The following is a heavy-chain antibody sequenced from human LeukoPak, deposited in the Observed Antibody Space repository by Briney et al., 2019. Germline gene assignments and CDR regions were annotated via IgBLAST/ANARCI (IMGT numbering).Heavy chain of an antibody. J-gene: IGHJ4*02. Sequence: GGSLRLSCAASGFTFSDYYMSWIRQAPGKGLEWVSYISSSGSTIYYADSVKGRFTISRDNAKNSLYLQMNSLRAGDTAVYYCASNDPEYCSSTSCYGGSADYWGQGTLVTVSS. CDR2: ISSSGSTI. CDR1: GFTFSDYY. CDR3: ASNDPEYCSSTSCYGGSADY. V-gene: IGHV3-11*01. D-gene: IGHD2-2*01.